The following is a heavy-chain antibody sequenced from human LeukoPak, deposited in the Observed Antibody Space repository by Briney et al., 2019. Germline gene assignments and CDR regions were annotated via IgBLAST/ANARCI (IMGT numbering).Heavy chain of an antibody. Sequence: GGSLRLSCAASGFTFSSHSMHWVRQAPGKGLEWISYISSGSTAMYYADSVKGRFTISRDNSKNTLYLQMNSLRAEDTAVYYCARYDSSGYYYGLRKGRNPHDAFDIWGQGTMVTVSS. CDR2: ISSGSTAM. J-gene: IGHJ3*02. CDR3: ARYDSSGYYYGLRKGRNPHDAFDI. D-gene: IGHD3-22*01. V-gene: IGHV3-48*01. CDR1: GFTFSSHS.